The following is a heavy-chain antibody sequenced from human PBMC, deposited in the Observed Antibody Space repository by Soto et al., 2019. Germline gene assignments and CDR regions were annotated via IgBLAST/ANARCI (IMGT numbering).Heavy chain of an antibody. Sequence: QLQLQESGPGLVKPSETLSLTCTVSGGSISSSSYYWGWIRQPPGKGLEWIGSIYYSGSTYYNPSLKSRVTISVDTSKNQFSLKLSSVTAADTAVYYCARQPTDTANWFDPWGQGTLVTVSS. J-gene: IGHJ5*02. CDR3: ARQPTDTANWFDP. CDR2: IYYSGST. D-gene: IGHD4-4*01. V-gene: IGHV4-39*01. CDR1: GGSISSSSYY.